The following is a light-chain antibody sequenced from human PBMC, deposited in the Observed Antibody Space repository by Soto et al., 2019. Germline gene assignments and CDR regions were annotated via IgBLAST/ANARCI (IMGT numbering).Light chain of an antibody. CDR2: GAS. J-gene: IGKJ4*01. CDR1: QSVSSSY. Sequence: EIVLTQSPGTLSLSPGERATLSCRASQSVSSSYLAWYQQKPGQAPRLLIYGASSRATGIPDRFSGSRSGTDFTLTISRLEPEDFAVYYCQQYGSSPTFGGGTKVEI. V-gene: IGKV3-20*01. CDR3: QQYGSSPT.